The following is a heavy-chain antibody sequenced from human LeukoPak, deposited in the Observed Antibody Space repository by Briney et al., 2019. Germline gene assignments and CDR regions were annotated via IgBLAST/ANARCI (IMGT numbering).Heavy chain of an antibody. CDR2: INRDGTKT. CDR1: GFTFTSFW. J-gene: IGHJ5*02. Sequence: GGSLRLSCAPSGFTFTSFWMTWVGQSPGKGLEWVANINRDGTKTTYVDSVKGRFTISRDNAKNSLFLHMSSLRAEDTAVYYCATAPAAADSSWGQGTLVAVSS. V-gene: IGHV3-7*01. CDR3: ATAPAAADSS. D-gene: IGHD6-13*01.